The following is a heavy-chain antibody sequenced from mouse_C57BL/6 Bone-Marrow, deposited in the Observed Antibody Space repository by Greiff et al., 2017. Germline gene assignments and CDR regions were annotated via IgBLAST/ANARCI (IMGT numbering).Heavy chain of an antibody. J-gene: IGHJ4*01. CDR2: IYPSDSET. CDR3: AREGTTVVGAMDY. CDR1: GYTFTSYW. V-gene: IGHV1-61*01. Sequence: QVQLQQPGAELVRPGSSVKLSCKASGYTFTSYWMDWVKQRPGQGLEWIGNIYPSDSETHYNQKFKDKATLTVDKSSSTAYMQRSSLTSEDSAVYYCAREGTTVVGAMDYWGQGTSVTVSS. D-gene: IGHD1-1*01.